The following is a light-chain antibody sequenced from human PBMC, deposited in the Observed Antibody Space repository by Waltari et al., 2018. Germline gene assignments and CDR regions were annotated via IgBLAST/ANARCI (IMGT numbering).Light chain of an antibody. CDR2: YAS. V-gene: IGKV6-21*01. Sequence: DIVLTQSPDFESVTPKEKVTITCRASQSIGSNLHWFQQKPDQSPKLLIKYASQSFSGVPSRFSGSGSVTDFTLTINSLEAEDAATYYCHQSNSFPLTFGGGTKVEI. CDR1: QSIGSN. J-gene: IGKJ4*01. CDR3: HQSNSFPLT.